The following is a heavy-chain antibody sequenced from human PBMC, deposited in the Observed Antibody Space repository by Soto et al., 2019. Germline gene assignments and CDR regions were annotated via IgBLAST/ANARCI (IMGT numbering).Heavy chain of an antibody. CDR3: ARDTGSGLRVEPGIFEY. CDR1: GYAFTSYT. V-gene: IGHV1-3*01. Sequence: QVQLVQSGAEVKKPGASVKVSCNPSGYAFTSYTMHWVRQAPGQGLEWMGWINADNGDSKYSQKFQGRVTITRDTSASIAYMELSSLRSEDTAVDYWARDTGSGLRVEPGIFEYWGQGTLVTGSS. D-gene: IGHD1-26*01. J-gene: IGHJ4*02. CDR2: INADNGDS.